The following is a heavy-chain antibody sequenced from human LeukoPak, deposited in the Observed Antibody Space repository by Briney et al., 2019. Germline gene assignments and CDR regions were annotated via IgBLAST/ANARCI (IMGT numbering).Heavy chain of an antibody. CDR3: ARVRGYSSSWLDY. CDR2: ISGSGGST. D-gene: IGHD6-13*01. CDR1: GFTFSSYG. J-gene: IGHJ4*02. Sequence: PGGSLRLSCAASGFTFSSYGMSWVRQAPGKGLEWVSAISGSGGSTYYADSVKGRFTISRDNSKNTLYLQMNSLRAEDTAVYYCARVRGYSSSWLDYWGQGTLVTVSS. V-gene: IGHV3-23*01.